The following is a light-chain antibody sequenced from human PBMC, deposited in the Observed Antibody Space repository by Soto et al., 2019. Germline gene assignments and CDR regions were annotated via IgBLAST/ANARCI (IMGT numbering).Light chain of an antibody. V-gene: IGKV1-17*01. Sequence: DIQMTQSTPSLSASVGDRLTITCRASQGISTYLNWYRQKPGKAPELLIYAASSLQSGVPSRFSGSGSGTEFTLTISSLQPDDFATYYCQQFNNYPLTFGQRTRLEI. CDR3: QQFNNYPLT. CDR1: QGISTY. CDR2: AAS. J-gene: IGKJ5*01.